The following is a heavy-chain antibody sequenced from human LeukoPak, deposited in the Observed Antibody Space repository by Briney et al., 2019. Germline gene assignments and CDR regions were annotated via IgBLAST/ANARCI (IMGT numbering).Heavy chain of an antibody. V-gene: IGHV1-58*02. CDR3: ARGINGLPPGY. J-gene: IGHJ4*02. CDR1: GFTFTSSA. D-gene: IGHD5-18*01. Sequence: ASVKVSCKASGFTFTSSAMQWVRQARGQRLEWIGWIVVGSGNTNYAQKFQERVTITRDMSTSTAYMELSSLRSEDTAVYYCARGINGLPPGYWGQGTLVTVSS. CDR2: IVVGSGNT.